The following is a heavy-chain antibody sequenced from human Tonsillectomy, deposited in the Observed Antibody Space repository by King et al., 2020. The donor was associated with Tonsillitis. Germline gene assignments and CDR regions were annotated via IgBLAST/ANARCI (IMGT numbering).Heavy chain of an antibody. Sequence: VQLVESGGGLLQPGGSLRLSCAASGFTFSSYAMSWVRQAPGKGLEWVSAISGSGGSTYYADSVKGRFTISRDNSKNTLYLQMNSLRAEDTAVYYCASSDFWSGYRYGMDVWGQGTTVTVSS. CDR3: ASSDFWSGYRYGMDV. J-gene: IGHJ6*02. V-gene: IGHV3-23*04. D-gene: IGHD3-3*01. CDR1: GFTFSSYA. CDR2: ISGSGGST.